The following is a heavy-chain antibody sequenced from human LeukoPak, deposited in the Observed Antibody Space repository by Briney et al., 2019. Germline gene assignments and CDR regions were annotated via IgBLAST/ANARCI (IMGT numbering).Heavy chain of an antibody. V-gene: IGHV4-39*07. CDR1: GGSISSSSYY. Sequence: SETLSLTCTVSGGSISSSSYYWGWIRQPPGKGLEWIGYIYHSGSTYYNPSLKSRVTISVDRSKNQFSLKLSSVTAADTAVYYCARAGSGTDAFDIWGQGTMVTVSS. J-gene: IGHJ3*02. D-gene: IGHD3-10*01. CDR2: IYHSGST. CDR3: ARAGSGTDAFDI.